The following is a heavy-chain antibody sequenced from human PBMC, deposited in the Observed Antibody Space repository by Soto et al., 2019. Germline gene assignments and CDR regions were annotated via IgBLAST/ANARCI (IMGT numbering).Heavy chain of an antibody. V-gene: IGHV1-69*05. Sequence: SVKVSCKISGGTFSRYSISWVRQAPGQGLEWMGGIVPIFGTRNYAQKFQDRVTITTDESATTAHMELSNLRSEDTAVYYCARPYEGGYSSNHHYYYALDVWGQGTAVTVSS. CDR1: GGTFSRYS. CDR2: IVPIFGTR. D-gene: IGHD3-22*01. CDR3: ARPYEGGYSSNHHYYYALDV. J-gene: IGHJ6*02.